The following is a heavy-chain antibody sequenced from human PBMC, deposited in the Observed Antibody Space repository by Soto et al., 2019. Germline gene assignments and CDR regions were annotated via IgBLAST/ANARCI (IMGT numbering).Heavy chain of an antibody. D-gene: IGHD5-12*01. CDR3: ARAERGYSGYDFSWFDP. J-gene: IGHJ5*02. CDR2: IYYSGST. Sequence: SETLSLTCTFSGGSISSYYWSWIRQPPGKGLEWIGYIYYSGSTNYNPSLKSRVTISVDTSKNQFSLKLSSVTAADTAVYYCARAERGYSGYDFSWFDPWGQGTLVTVSS. V-gene: IGHV4-59*01. CDR1: GGSISSYY.